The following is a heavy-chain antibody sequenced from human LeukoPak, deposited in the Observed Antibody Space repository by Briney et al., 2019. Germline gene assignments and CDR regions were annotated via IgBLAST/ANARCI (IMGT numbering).Heavy chain of an antibody. D-gene: IGHD3-10*01. V-gene: IGHV4-31*03. CDR2: IYYSGST. J-gene: IGHJ4*02. CDR3: ARNYYGSGSHYPDY. CDR1: GGSISSGGYY. Sequence: SQTLSLTCTVSGGSISSGGYYWSWIRQHPGKGLEWIGYIYYSGSTYYNPSLKSRVTISVDTSKNQFSLKLSSVTAADTAVYYCARNYYGSGSHYPDYWGQGTLVTVSS.